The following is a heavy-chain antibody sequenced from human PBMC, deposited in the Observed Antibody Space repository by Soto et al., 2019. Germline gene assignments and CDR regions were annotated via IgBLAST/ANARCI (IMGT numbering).Heavy chain of an antibody. CDR2: IYHSGST. D-gene: IGHD3-22*01. J-gene: IGHJ4*02. CDR3: ASTPGIPMIVAAGQGYFDY. CDR1: GGSISRSNW. Sequence: PSETLSLTCAVSGGSISRSNWWRWVRQPPGKGLVWIGEIYHSGSTNYNPSLKSRVTISVDKSKNQFSLKLLSVTAADTAVYYCASTPGIPMIVAAGQGYFDYWRQGTLVTVSS. V-gene: IGHV4-4*02.